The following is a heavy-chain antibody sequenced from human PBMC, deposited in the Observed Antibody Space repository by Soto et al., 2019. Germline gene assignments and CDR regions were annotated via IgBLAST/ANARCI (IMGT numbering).Heavy chain of an antibody. J-gene: IGHJ4*02. V-gene: IGHV3-21*01. CDR1: GFAFNVYS. CDR2: INTNSAYI. CDR3: AREALSTVPPS. Sequence: VQLVESGGGLVNPGGSLRLSCAASGFAFNVYSMNWVRQAPGKGLEWVSCINTNSAYISYADSVKGRFTISRDNSRNSLYLQMHNLRAEDTAVYYCAREALSTVPPSWGQGTLVTVSA. D-gene: IGHD1-1*01.